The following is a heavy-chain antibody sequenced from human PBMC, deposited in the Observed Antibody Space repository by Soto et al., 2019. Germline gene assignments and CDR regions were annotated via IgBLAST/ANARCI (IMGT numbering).Heavy chain of an antibody. Sequence: EVQLVQSGAEVKKPGESLRISCKGSGYSFTSYWISWVRQMPGKGLEWMGRIDPSDSYTNYSPSFQGHVTISADKSISTAYLQWSSLKASDTAMYYCASFEYSSSWYSRYYYGMDVWGQGTTVTVSS. D-gene: IGHD6-13*01. CDR1: GYSFTSYW. J-gene: IGHJ6*02. CDR3: ASFEYSSSWYSRYYYGMDV. CDR2: IDPSDSYT. V-gene: IGHV5-10-1*03.